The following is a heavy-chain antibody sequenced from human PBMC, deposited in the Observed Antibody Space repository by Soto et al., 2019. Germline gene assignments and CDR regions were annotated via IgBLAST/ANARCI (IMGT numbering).Heavy chain of an antibody. Sequence: ASVKVSCKASGYTFTSYDINWVRQATGQGLEWMGWMNPNSGNTGYAQKFQGRVTMTRNTSISTAYMELSSLRSEDTAVYYCASSGYYGSGTLGRYYYYYMDVWGKGTTVTVSS. CDR3: ASSGYYGSGTLGRYYYYYMDV. CDR2: MNPNSGNT. J-gene: IGHJ6*03. CDR1: GYTFTSYD. V-gene: IGHV1-8*01. D-gene: IGHD3-10*01.